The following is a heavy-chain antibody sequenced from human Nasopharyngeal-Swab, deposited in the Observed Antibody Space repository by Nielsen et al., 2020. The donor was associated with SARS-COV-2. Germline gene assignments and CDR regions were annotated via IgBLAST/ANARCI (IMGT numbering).Heavy chain of an antibody. CDR3: ARTDRGGSYFSQYYYMDV. D-gene: IGHD1-26*01. Sequence: WIRQPPGKGLEWVAVISSDGSDKFYADSVKGRFSISRDTSRSAVYLQMNSLRAEDTALYYCARTDRGGSYFSQYYYMDVWGTGTTVTVSS. CDR2: ISSDGSDK. J-gene: IGHJ6*03. V-gene: IGHV3-30*03.